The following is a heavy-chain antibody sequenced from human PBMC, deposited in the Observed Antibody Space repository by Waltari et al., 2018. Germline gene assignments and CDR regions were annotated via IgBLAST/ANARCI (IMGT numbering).Heavy chain of an antibody. J-gene: IGHJ4*02. CDR3: AKGWSYFFDS. D-gene: IGHD6-13*01. CDR1: GFTFPPYA. V-gene: IGHV3-23*01. CDR2: ISGSGGDT. Sequence: EVQLLESGGGLVQPGGSLRLSCSASGFTFPPYAMLWVRQTPGKGPEWVSAISGSGGDTYYADSLKGRFTISRDNSKNTVYLQMNSLRAEDTALYYCAKGWSYFFDSWGQGTLVTVSS.